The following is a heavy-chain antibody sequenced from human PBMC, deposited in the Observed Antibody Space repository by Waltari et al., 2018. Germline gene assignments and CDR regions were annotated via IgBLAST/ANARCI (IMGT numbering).Heavy chain of an antibody. CDR1: GYTFTDYY. CDR2: VDPEDGET. J-gene: IGHJ3*02. D-gene: IGHD5-12*01. V-gene: IGHV1-69-2*01. Sequence: EVQLVQSGAEVKKPGATVTISCKAYGYTFTDYYMHWVQQAPGKGLEWMGRVDPEDGETIYAEKFQGRVTITADTSTDTAYMELSSLRSEDTAVYYCATDQGVAPYDAFDIWGQGTMVTVSS. CDR3: ATDQGVAPYDAFDI.